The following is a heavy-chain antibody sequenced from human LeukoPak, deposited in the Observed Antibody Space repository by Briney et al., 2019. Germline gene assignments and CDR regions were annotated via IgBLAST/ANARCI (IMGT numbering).Heavy chain of an antibody. CDR1: GFTFSGHF. Sequence: GGSLRLSCTASGFTFSGHFMDGVRQAPGKGLECVGRNRNKANDYTTEHAASVRGRFSISRGNSTNSLYLQMHSLQTEDTAMYYCARERSSGSYFLGSFDNWGQGTLVTVSS. CDR3: ARERSSGSYFLGSFDN. CDR2: NRNKANDYTT. J-gene: IGHJ4*02. D-gene: IGHD1-26*01. V-gene: IGHV3-72*01.